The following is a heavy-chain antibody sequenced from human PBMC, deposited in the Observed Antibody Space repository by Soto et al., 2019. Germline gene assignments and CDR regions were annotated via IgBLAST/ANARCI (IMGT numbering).Heavy chain of an antibody. Sequence: GGSLRLSCAASGFTFSSYSMNWVRQAPGKGLEWVSSISSSSYIYYADSAKGRFTISRDNAKNSLYLQMNSLRAEDTAVYYCARGLLSGGSWAFDYWGQGTLVTVS. D-gene: IGHD2-15*01. CDR1: GFTFSSYS. CDR3: ARGLLSGGSWAFDY. V-gene: IGHV3-21*01. J-gene: IGHJ4*02. CDR2: ISSSSYI.